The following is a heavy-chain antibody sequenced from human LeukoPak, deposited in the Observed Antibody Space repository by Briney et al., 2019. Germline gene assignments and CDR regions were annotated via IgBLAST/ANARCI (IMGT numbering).Heavy chain of an antibody. Sequence: GGSLRLSCTVSGFPFGDYHMTWFRQAPGKGLEWVGGIRSKAYGETTQYAASVKGRFSISRDDSKSIAYLQMNSLRTEDTAVYYCTRDGRGSNFDYWGQGTLVTVPS. CDR1: GFPFGDYH. J-gene: IGHJ4*02. CDR2: IRSKAYGETT. D-gene: IGHD2-15*01. CDR3: TRDGRGSNFDY. V-gene: IGHV3-49*03.